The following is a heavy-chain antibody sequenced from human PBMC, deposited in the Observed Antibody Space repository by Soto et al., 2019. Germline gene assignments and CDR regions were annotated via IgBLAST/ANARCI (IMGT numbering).Heavy chain of an antibody. D-gene: IGHD6-6*01. CDR1: GFTFSSYW. V-gene: IGHV3-74*01. Sequence: PGGSLRLSCAASGFTFSSYWMHWVRQAPGKGLVWVSRINSDGSSTSYADSVKGRFTISRDNAKNTLYLQMNSLRAEDTAVYYCARVEQLVHRRAFDIWGQGTMVTVSS. CDR2: INSDGSST. J-gene: IGHJ3*02. CDR3: ARVEQLVHRRAFDI.